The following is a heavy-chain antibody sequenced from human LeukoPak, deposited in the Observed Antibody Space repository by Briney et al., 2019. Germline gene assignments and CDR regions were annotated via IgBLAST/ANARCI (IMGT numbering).Heavy chain of an antibody. Sequence: GGSLRLSCAASGFTFSSYWMSWVRQAPGKGLEWVANIKQDGSEKYYVDSVKGRFTISRDNDKNSLYLQMNSLRAEDTAVYYCARDREAVADYYFDYWGQGTLVTVSS. D-gene: IGHD6-19*01. J-gene: IGHJ4*02. CDR1: GFTFSSYW. CDR3: ARDREAVADYYFDY. V-gene: IGHV3-7*01. CDR2: IKQDGSEK.